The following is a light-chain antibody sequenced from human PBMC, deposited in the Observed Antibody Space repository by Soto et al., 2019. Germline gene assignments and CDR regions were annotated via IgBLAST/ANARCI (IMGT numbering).Light chain of an antibody. CDR3: CSYAGGYTYL. J-gene: IGLJ1*01. CDR1: SSNIGAADD. CDR2: GNN. Sequence: QSVLTQPPSLSGAPGLRVTISCTGSSSNIGAADDVHWYQQLPGTAPKLLLYGNNNRPSGVPDRFSGSKSGNTASLTISGLQAEDEADYFCCSYAGGYTYLFGTGTKLTVL. V-gene: IGLV1-40*01.